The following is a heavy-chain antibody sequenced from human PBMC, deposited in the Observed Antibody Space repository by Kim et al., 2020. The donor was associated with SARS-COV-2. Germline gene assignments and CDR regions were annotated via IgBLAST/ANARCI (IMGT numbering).Heavy chain of an antibody. Sequence: SETLSLTCTVSGGSISSYYWSWIRQPPGKGLEWIGYIYYSGSTNYNPSLKSRVTISVDTSKNQFSLKLSSVTAADTAVYYCARGRAGTIQLWFGFDYWGQGTPVTVSS. J-gene: IGHJ4*02. V-gene: IGHV4-59*13. CDR2: IYYSGST. D-gene: IGHD5-18*01. CDR1: GGSISSYY. CDR3: ARGRAGTIQLWFGFDY.